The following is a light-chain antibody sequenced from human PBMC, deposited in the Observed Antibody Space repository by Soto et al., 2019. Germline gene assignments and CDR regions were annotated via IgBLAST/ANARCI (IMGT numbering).Light chain of an antibody. CDR2: DAS. CDR3: QHRGNWPLA. Sequence: EIVLTQSPATLSLSPGDRATLSCRASQSVSRYLVWYQQKPGQAPRLLFSDASNRATGIPARFSGSGSGTDFTLTISSLETEDFAVYYRQHRGNWPLAFGQGTRLEIK. CDR1: QSVSRY. V-gene: IGKV3-11*01. J-gene: IGKJ5*01.